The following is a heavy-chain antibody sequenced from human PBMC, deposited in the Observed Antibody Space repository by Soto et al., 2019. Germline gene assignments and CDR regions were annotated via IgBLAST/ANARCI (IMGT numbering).Heavy chain of an antibody. Sequence: QVQLQESGPGLVKPSETLSLTCTVSGGSISSYYWSWIRQPPGKGLEWIGYIYYSGSTNYNPSLKSRVTISVDTSKNQFSLKLSSVTAADTAVYYCASSSPVIQLWHPGNYYYYYMDVWGKGTTVTVSS. CDR3: ASSSPVIQLWHPGNYYYYYMDV. D-gene: IGHD5-18*01. CDR2: IYYSGST. CDR1: GGSISSYY. J-gene: IGHJ6*03. V-gene: IGHV4-59*08.